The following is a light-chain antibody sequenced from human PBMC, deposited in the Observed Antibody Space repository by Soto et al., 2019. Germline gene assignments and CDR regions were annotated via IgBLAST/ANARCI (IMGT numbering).Light chain of an antibody. CDR1: SSNIGNNY. V-gene: IGLV1-51*02. Sequence: QSVLTQPPSVSAAPGQKVTISCYGSSSNIGNNYVSWYQQLPGTAPKLLIYENNKRPSGIPDRFSGSKSGTSATLGITGLQTGDEADYYCGTWASSLSAWVFGGWTKVTVL. J-gene: IGLJ2*01. CDR2: ENN. CDR3: GTWASSLSAWV.